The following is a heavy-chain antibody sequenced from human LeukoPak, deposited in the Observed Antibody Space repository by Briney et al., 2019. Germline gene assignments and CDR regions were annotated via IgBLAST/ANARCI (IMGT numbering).Heavy chain of an antibody. CDR1: GGTLTGLS. CDR2: YAPEEGET. Sequence: GASVKVSCKVSGGTLTGLSIHWVRQAPGKGLEWMGGYAPEEGETIYAQKFQGRVTMTEDTSTDTAYMELSSLRSEDTAVYYCATEEGIAAAPSAFDIWGQGTMVTVSS. CDR3: ATEEGIAAAPSAFDI. V-gene: IGHV1-24*01. D-gene: IGHD6-13*01. J-gene: IGHJ3*02.